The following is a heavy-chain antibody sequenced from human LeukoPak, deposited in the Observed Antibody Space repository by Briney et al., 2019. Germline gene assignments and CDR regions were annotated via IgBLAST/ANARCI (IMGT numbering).Heavy chain of an antibody. V-gene: IGHV3-30*18. D-gene: IGHD6-13*01. J-gene: IGHJ4*02. CDR1: GFTFSSYG. CDR3: AKEHRGRAAAGEGSFDY. CDR2: ISYDGSNK. Sequence: QSGGSLRLSCAASGFTFSSYGMHWVRQAPGKGLEWVAVISYDGSNKYYADSVKGRFTISRDNSKNTLYLQMNSLRAEDTAVYYCAKEHRGRAAAGEGSFDYWGQGTLVTVSS.